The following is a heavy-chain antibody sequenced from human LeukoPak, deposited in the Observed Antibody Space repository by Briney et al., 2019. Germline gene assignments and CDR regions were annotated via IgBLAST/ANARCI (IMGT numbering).Heavy chain of an antibody. D-gene: IGHD2-2*01. V-gene: IGHV3-30*02. CDR3: AKDGQLGYCSSTSCYRAHFDY. J-gene: IGHJ4*02. CDR1: GFTFSSYG. Sequence: GGSLRLSCAASGFTFSSYGVHWVRQAPGKGLEWVAFIRYDGSNKYYADSVKGRFTISRDNSKNTLYLQMNSLRAEDTAVYYCAKDGQLGYCSSTSCYRAHFDYWGQGTLVTVSS. CDR2: IRYDGSNK.